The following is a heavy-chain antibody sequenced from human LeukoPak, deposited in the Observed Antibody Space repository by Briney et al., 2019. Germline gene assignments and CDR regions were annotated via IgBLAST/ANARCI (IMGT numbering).Heavy chain of an antibody. V-gene: IGHV3-30*02. Sequence: GGSLRLSCATSGFTFSSYGMHWVRQAPGKGLEWVAFIRYDGSNKYYAESVKGRFTLSRDNSKNTLYLQMNSLRAEDTAVYYCAKVVGYSSSWYDYYYHMDVGGKGTTVTISS. D-gene: IGHD6-13*01. CDR2: IRYDGSNK. J-gene: IGHJ6*03. CDR3: AKVVGYSSSWYDYYYHMDV. CDR1: GFTFSSYG.